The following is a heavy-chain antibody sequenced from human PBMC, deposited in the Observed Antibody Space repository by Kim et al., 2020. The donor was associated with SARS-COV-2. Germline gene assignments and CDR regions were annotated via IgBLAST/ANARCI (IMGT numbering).Heavy chain of an antibody. CDR2: IYYNGST. CDR3: VRVRRDGHNYFDY. V-gene: IGHV4-61*01. CDR1: GDSVSSGSYY. J-gene: IGHJ4*02. Sequence: SETLSLTCTVSGDSVSSGSYYWSWIRQPPGKGLEWIGYIYYNGSTNYNPSLKSRVTISVDTSKNQFSLKLSSVPAADTAVFYCVRVRRDGHNYFDYWGQGTLVTVSS.